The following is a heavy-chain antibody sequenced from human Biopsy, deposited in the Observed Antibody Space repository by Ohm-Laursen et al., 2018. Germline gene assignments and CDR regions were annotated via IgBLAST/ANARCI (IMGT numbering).Heavy chain of an antibody. Sequence: PSDTLSLTCAVYNVSFSSFYWSWIRQPPGKGLEWIGEISHTGSTNYNPPLKSRVFMSVDTSRSQFSLKLSSVTAADTAVYYCARLGSGDYFPTFFDFWGQGALVTVSS. CDR2: ISHTGST. V-gene: IGHV4-34*01. CDR3: ARLGSGDYFPTFFDF. J-gene: IGHJ4*02. D-gene: IGHD5-12*01. CDR1: NVSFSSFY.